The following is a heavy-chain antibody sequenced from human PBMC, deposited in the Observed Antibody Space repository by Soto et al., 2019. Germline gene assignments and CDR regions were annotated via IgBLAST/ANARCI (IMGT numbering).Heavy chain of an antibody. CDR1: GYTFTGYY. CDR2: INPNSGGT. CDR3: AREPRGIAARPHYYGMDV. J-gene: IGHJ6*02. D-gene: IGHD6-6*01. V-gene: IGHV1-2*04. Sequence: ASVKVSCKASGYTFTGYYMHWVRQAPGQGLEWMGWINPNSGGTNYAQKFQGWVTMTRDTSISTAYMELSRLRSGDTAVYYCAREPRGIAARPHYYGMDVWGQGTTVTVSS.